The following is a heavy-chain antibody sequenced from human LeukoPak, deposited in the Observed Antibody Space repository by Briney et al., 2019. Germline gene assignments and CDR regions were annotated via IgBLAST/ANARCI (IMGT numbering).Heavy chain of an antibody. V-gene: IGHV4-34*01. CDR3: ARLVVVAATAFDY. J-gene: IGHJ4*02. CDR1: GGSFSGYY. D-gene: IGHD2-15*01. Sequence: SETLSLTCAVYGGSFSGYYWSWIRQPPGKGLEWIGEINHSGSTNYNPSLKSRVTISVDTSKHQFSLKLSSVTAADTAVYYCARLVVVAATAFDYWGQGTLVSVSS. CDR2: INHSGST.